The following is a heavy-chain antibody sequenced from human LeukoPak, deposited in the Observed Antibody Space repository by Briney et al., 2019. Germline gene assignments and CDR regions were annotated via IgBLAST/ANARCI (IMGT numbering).Heavy chain of an antibody. V-gene: IGHV3-7*01. J-gene: IGHJ5*02. CDR2: IKLDGRER. CDR3: ARLVGWGRFDH. Sequence: GALVLSFDASGLLFRSYWMTWVRPAPGKGVGGVASIKLDGRERRYVYSVKGRFTISRDNDKKSLYLHMNSLRAEDTGVYYCARLVGWGRFDHWGQGTLLTVSS. D-gene: IGHD6-6*01. CDR1: GLLFRSYW.